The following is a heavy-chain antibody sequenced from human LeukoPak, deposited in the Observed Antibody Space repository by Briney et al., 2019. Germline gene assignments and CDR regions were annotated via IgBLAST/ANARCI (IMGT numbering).Heavy chain of an antibody. J-gene: IGHJ4*02. CDR3: ATALDYGDSRDY. D-gene: IGHD4-17*01. Sequence: PGGSLRLSCAASRFTFTAYSMNWVRQAPGKGLEWVSYISSSNRTIYYADSVKGRFTISRDNAKNSLYLQMNSLRAEDTAVYYCATALDYGDSRDYWGQGTLVTVSS. CDR1: RFTFTAYS. CDR2: ISSSNRTI. V-gene: IGHV3-48*04.